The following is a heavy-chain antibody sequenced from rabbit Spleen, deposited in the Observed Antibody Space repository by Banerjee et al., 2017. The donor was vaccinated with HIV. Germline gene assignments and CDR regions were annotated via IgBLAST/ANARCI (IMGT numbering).Heavy chain of an antibody. Sequence: QEQLVESGGGLVQPEGSLTLTCKAAGFDFSSSYYMCWVRQAPGKGPEWIACINTATGKAVYASWAKGRFTISKTSSTTVTLQMTSLTAADTATYFCARDGGRVSGYSLHLWGPGPLVTVS. CDR1: GFDFSSSYY. CDR3: ARDGGRVSGYSLHL. J-gene: IGHJ4*01. CDR2: INTATGKA. D-gene: IGHD1-1*01. V-gene: IGHV1S45*01.